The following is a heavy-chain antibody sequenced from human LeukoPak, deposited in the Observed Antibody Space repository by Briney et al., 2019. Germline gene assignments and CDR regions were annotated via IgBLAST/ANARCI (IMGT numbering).Heavy chain of an antibody. CDR1: GFTFSDYY. D-gene: IGHD3-10*01. V-gene: IGHV3-11*01. CDR3: ARDHGSGINYYYGMDV. Sequence: PGGSLRLSCAASGFTFSDYYMSWIRQAPGKGLEWVSYISSSGSTIYYADSVKGRFTISGDNAKNSLYLQMNSLRAEDTAVYYCARDHGSGINYYYGMDVWGQGTTVTVSS. CDR2: ISSSGSTI. J-gene: IGHJ6*02.